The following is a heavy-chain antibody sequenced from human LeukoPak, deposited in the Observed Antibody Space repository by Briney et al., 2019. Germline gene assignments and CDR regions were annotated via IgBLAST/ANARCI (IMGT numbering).Heavy chain of an antibody. Sequence: GGSLRLSCAASGFPFSSSVMSWVRQAPGKGLEWVSIISVSDSGTHYADSVKGRFSVSRDTSKNTVYLQMNSLKAEDTATYYCAKVGPKSYFASGSYSDYWGQGTLVTVSS. CDR3: AKVGPKSYFASGSYSDY. V-gene: IGHV3-23*01. J-gene: IGHJ4*02. CDR2: ISVSDSGT. D-gene: IGHD3-10*01. CDR1: GFPFSSSV.